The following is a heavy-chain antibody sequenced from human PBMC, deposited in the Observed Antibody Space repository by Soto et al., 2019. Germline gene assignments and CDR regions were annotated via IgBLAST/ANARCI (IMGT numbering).Heavy chain of an antibody. CDR1: GFTFSSYA. D-gene: IGHD3-22*01. Sequence: QVQLVESGGGVVQPGRSLRLSCAASGFTFSSYAMHWVRQAPGKGLEWVAVISYDGSNKYYADSVKGRFTISRDNSKNTLYLQMNSLRAEDTAVYYGASSDSSMGLVYWGQGTLVTVSS. CDR3: ASSDSSMGLVY. J-gene: IGHJ4*02. V-gene: IGHV3-30-3*01. CDR2: ISYDGSNK.